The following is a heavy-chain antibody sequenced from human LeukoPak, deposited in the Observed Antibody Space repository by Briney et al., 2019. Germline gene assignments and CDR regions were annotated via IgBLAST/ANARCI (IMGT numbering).Heavy chain of an antibody. CDR3: ARERGYSYGYGVDY. CDR1: GYTFSSYG. Sequence: GASVKVSCKASGYTFSSYGISWLRQAPGQRLEWMGGISAYNGNTNYAQTLPRRVTMTTDTSTSTAYMELRSLRSDHTAVYYCARERGYSYGYGVDYWGQGTLVTVSS. V-gene: IGHV1-18*01. J-gene: IGHJ4*02. CDR2: ISAYNGNT. D-gene: IGHD5-18*01.